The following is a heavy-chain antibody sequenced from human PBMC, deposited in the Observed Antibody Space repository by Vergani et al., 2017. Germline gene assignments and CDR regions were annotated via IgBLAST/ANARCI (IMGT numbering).Heavy chain of an antibody. Sequence: QVQLQESGPGLVKPSETLSLTCTVSGYSISSGYYWGWIRQPPGKGLEWIGSIYHSGSTYYNPSLKSRVTISVDTSKNHFSLKLSAVTAADTAVYYCARSGSYYDSSGYYEPWGQGTLVTVSS. V-gene: IGHV4-38-2*02. D-gene: IGHD3-22*01. CDR3: ARSGSYYDSSGYYEP. J-gene: IGHJ5*02. CDR2: IYHSGST. CDR1: GYSISSGYY.